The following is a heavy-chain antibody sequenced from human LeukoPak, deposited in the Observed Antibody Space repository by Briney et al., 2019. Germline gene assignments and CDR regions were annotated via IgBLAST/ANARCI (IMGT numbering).Heavy chain of an antibody. CDR1: GGSISSGSYY. Sequence: PSQTLSLTCTVSGGSISSGSYYWSWIRQPAGKGLKWIGHIYTSGSTNYNPSLKSRVTISVDTSKNQFSLKLSSVTAADTAVYYCARRATMVRGVYIDYWGQGTLVTVSS. CDR3: ARRATMVRGVYIDY. V-gene: IGHV4-61*09. CDR2: IYTSGST. J-gene: IGHJ4*02. D-gene: IGHD3-10*01.